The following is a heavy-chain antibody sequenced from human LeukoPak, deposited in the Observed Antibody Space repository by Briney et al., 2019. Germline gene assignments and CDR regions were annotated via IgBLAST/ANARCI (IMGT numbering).Heavy chain of an antibody. Sequence: GSITSSYYWGWIRQPPGKGLEWVAVISYDGSNKYYADSVKGRFTISRDNSKNTLYLQMNSLRAEDTAVYYRARALRDYYDSSGYYPDYWGQGTLVTVSS. CDR3: ARALRDYYDSSGYYPDY. J-gene: IGHJ4*02. CDR2: ISYDGSNK. V-gene: IGHV3-30*19. CDR1: GSITSSYY. D-gene: IGHD3-22*01.